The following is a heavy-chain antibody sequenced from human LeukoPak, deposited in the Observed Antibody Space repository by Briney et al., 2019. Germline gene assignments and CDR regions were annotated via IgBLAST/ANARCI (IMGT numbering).Heavy chain of an antibody. CDR1: GGSISSGGYS. J-gene: IGHJ4*02. CDR2: IYHSGST. D-gene: IGHD5-18*01. CDR3: ARGAAMADYFDY. V-gene: IGHV4-30-2*01. Sequence: PSETLSLTCAVSGGSISSGGYSWSWIRQPPGKGLEWIGYIYHSGSTYYNPSLKSRVTISVDRSKNQFSLKLSSVTAADTAVYYCARGAAMADYFDYWGQGTLVTVSS.